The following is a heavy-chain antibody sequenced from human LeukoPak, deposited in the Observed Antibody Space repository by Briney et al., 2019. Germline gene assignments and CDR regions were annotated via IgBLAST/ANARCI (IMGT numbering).Heavy chain of an antibody. CDR2: ISSRSTYR. CDR1: GFSLTMYD. CDR3: ARLGPGRDVSNSFDL. D-gene: IGHD5-24*01. J-gene: IGHJ4*02. Sequence: GGSLSLSCEASGFSLTMYDITWVRQAPGKGLGYVSSISSRSTYRFSAASVRGRFTISRDDAKNLLFLHMNSLRGDDTAVYYCARLGPGRDVSNSFDLWGQGTLVTVSS. V-gene: IGHV3-21*06.